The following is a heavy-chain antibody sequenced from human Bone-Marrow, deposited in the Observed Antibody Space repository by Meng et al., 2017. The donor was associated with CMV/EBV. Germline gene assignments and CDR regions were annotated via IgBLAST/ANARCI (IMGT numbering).Heavy chain of an antibody. V-gene: IGHV1-2*02. CDR1: TFTGYY. J-gene: IGHJ4*02. CDR2: INHNSGGT. Sequence: TFTGYYMHWVRQAPGQGLGWMGWINHNSGGTNYAQKFQGRVTRTRDTSISTAYMELSRLRSDDTAVYYCARDPQSYLTTPDYYFDYWGQGTLVTVSS. CDR3: ARDPQSYLTTPDYYFDY. D-gene: IGHD3-22*01.